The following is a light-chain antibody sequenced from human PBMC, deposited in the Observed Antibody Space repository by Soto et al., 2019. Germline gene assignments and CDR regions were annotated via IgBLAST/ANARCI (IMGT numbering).Light chain of an antibody. J-gene: IGKJ1*01. V-gene: IGKV3-20*01. Sequence: DIVLTQSPGTLSLSPGERATLSCRASQSVRSTSLAWYQQKPGQAPRLLIYGASNRATGIPDRFSGSGSGTDFTLTISRLEPEDFAVYYCQQYGSSGTFSQGTKVDIK. CDR3: QQYGSSGT. CDR2: GAS. CDR1: QSVRSTS.